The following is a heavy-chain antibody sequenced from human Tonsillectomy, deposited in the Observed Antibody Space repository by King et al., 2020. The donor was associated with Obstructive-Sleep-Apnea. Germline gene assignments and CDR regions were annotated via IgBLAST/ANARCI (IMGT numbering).Heavy chain of an antibody. Sequence: QLVQSGGGLVKPGGSLRLSCAASGFTFNDYYMNWIRQAPGKGLDWVSYISSSGNTIYYADSVKGRVTISRDNAKNSLYLQMNSLSAEDTAVYYCAREEYSSGWYYFDYWGQGALVTVSS. V-gene: IGHV3-11*01. CDR2: ISSSGNTI. D-gene: IGHD6-19*01. CDR1: GFTFNDYY. CDR3: AREEYSSGWYYFDY. J-gene: IGHJ4*02.